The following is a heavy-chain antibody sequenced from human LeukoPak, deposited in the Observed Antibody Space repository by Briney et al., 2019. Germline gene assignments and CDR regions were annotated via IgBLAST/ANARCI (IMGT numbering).Heavy chain of an antibody. CDR3: ARHLRSFPDY. CDR1: GDSIRSYY. Sequence: SETLSLTCTFSGDSIRSYYWSWIRQPPGKGLEWLGYIYYSGTTDYNPSLKSRLTMSLDTSKKHLSLRLTSVSAADTAVYYCARHLRSFPDYWGQGTLVTVSS. CDR2: IYYSGTT. J-gene: IGHJ4*02. V-gene: IGHV4-59*08. D-gene: IGHD3-3*02.